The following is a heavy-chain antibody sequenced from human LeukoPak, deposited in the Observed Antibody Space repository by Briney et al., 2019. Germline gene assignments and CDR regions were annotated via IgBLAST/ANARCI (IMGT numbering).Heavy chain of an antibody. CDR2: INPDGSIK. D-gene: IGHD3-3*01. CDR3: ASGFLQWLY. CDR1: GFIFGGYW. V-gene: IGHV3-7*01. Sequence: GGSLRLSCAASGFIFGGYWMSWVRQAPGRGLEWVANINPDGSIKYYVDSIKGRFTISRDNAKNSLYLQMNSLRAEDTAVYYCASGFLQWLYWGQGTLVAVSS. J-gene: IGHJ4*02.